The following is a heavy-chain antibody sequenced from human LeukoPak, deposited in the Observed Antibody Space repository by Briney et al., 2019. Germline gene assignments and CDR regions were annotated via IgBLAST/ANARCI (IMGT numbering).Heavy chain of an antibody. CDR3: VKEAVTPHFDY. Sequence: GGSLRLSCVASGFAFGDYAMGWVRQAPGKGLEWVSAITNSGGSTYYADSVQGRFTISRDNPKNTLYLQMKSLRVEDTAVYYCVKEAVTPHFDYWGQGTLVTVSS. J-gene: IGHJ4*02. V-gene: IGHV3-23*01. CDR1: GFAFGDYA. CDR2: ITNSGGST. D-gene: IGHD6-19*01.